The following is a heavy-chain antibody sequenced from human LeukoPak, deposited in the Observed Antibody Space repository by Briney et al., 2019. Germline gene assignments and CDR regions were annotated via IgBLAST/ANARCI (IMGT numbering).Heavy chain of an antibody. J-gene: IGHJ4*02. CDR3: ARPRYSSGWYRFALDY. D-gene: IGHD6-19*01. CDR2: ISSSSTI. Sequence: GGSLRLSCAASGFTFSSYSMNWVRQAPGKGLEWVSYISSSSTIYYADSVKGRFTISRDNAKNSLYLQMNSLRAEDTAVYYCARPRYSSGWYRFALDYWGQGTLVTVSS. CDR1: GFTFSSYS. V-gene: IGHV3-48*01.